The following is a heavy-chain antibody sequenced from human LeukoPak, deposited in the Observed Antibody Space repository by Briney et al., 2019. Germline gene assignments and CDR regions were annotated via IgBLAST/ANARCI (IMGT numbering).Heavy chain of an antibody. CDR2: IIPISGTA. CDR1: GGTFSNHA. J-gene: IGHJ4*02. CDR3: ARWAGDSSPWYPALFDY. V-gene: IGHV1-69*01. D-gene: IGHD6-13*01. Sequence: GASVKVSCKASGGTFSNHAIRWVRQAPGQGLEWMGVIIPISGTANYAQKFQGRVTITADASTSTVYMELSSLTSDDTAVYYCARWAGDSSPWYPALFDYWGQGTLVTVSS.